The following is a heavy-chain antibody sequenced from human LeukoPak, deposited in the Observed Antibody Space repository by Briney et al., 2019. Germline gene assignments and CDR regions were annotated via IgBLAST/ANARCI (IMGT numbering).Heavy chain of an antibody. CDR1: GFTFSSYW. CDR3: SRRVVTAKDDY. J-gene: IGHJ4*02. CDR2: INSDGSST. V-gene: IGHV3-74*01. D-gene: IGHD2-21*02. Sequence: GGSLRLSCAASGFTFSSYWMHWVRQAPGKGLVWVSRINSDGSSTIYADSVKGRFTISRDHAKNTLYLQMNSLRAEDTAVYYCSRRVVTAKDDYWGQGTLVTVSS.